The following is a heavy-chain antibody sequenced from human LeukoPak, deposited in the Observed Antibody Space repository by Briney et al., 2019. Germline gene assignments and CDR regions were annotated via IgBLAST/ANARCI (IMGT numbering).Heavy chain of an antibody. V-gene: IGHV3-30*04. Sequence: GGSLRLSCAASGFTFSSYAMHWVRQAPGKGLEWVAVISYDGSNKYYADSVKGRFTISRDNPKNTLYLQMNSLRAEDTAVYYCARAGIGYCSGGSCYSGYYFDYWGQGTLVTVSS. D-gene: IGHD2-15*01. CDR3: ARAGIGYCSGGSCYSGYYFDY. J-gene: IGHJ4*02. CDR1: GFTFSSYA. CDR2: ISYDGSNK.